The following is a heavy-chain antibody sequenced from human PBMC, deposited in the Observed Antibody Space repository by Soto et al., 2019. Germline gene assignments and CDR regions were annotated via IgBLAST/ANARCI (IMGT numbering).Heavy chain of an antibody. D-gene: IGHD1-26*01. CDR1: GYPFTTYY. V-gene: IGHV1-2*02. CDR3: ATDDYGSFPY. Sequence: HVQLVQSGPEVKKPGASVRVSCMVSGYPFTTYYIHWVRQAPGQGLEWMGWIDPRSGGTVYEQKFQGRVTMTRDTSISTVYMDLSGLTSDDTALYYCATDDYGSFPYWGQGSRVTVSS. CDR2: IDPRSGGT. J-gene: IGHJ4*02.